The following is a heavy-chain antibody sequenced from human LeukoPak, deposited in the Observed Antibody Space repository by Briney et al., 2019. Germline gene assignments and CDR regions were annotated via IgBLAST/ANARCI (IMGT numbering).Heavy chain of an antibody. CDR3: ARDRGSGWHSFDY. J-gene: IGHJ4*02. D-gene: IGHD6-19*01. CDR1: GFTFSSYY. V-gene: IGHV3-21*01. CDR2: ISSSTSYM. Sequence: PGGPLRLSCAASGFTFSSYYMSWVRQAPGKGLEWVSSISSSTSYMFYADSVRGRFTISRDNAKNSLYLQMNSLRAEDTAVYYCARDRGSGWHSFDYWGLGTLVTVSS.